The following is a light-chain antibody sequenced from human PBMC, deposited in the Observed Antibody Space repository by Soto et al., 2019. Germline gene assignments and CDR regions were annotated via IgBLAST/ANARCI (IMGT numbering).Light chain of an antibody. CDR3: QQYGNSPWT. CDR1: QSVSSSY. V-gene: IGKV3-20*01. CDR2: GAS. Sequence: EIVLTQSPGTMSLSPGERATLSCRASQSVSSSYLAWYQHIPGQAPRLLIYGASSRATGIPDRFSGSGSGTDFTLTISRLEPEDFAVYYCQQYGNSPWTFGQGTKVDIK. J-gene: IGKJ1*01.